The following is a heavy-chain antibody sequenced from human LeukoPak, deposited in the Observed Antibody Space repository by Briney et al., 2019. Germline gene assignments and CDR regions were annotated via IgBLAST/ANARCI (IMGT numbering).Heavy chain of an antibody. CDR1: GFTFSSFA. CDR3: ARVGRGYSFNVYYFDY. V-gene: IGHV3-30*04. D-gene: IGHD5-18*01. CDR2: ISYDGSNK. Sequence: GGSLRLSCAASGFTFSSFAIHGVRQAPGKGREWVAVISYDGSNKHYADSVKGRFTISRDNSKNTLYLQMNSLRAEDTAVFYCARVGRGYSFNVYYFDYWGQGTLVTVSS. J-gene: IGHJ4*02.